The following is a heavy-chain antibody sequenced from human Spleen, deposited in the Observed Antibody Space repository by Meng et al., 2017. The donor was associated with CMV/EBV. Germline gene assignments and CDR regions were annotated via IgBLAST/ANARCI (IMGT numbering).Heavy chain of an antibody. Sequence: GESLKISCAASGFTFDGYGMSWVRQAPGKGLEWVSGINWSGGSTGYADSVKGRFTISRDNAMYYCARHFGYCSSSTCYPNFDSWGQGTLVTVSS. CDR3: S. CDR2: INWSGGST. D-gene: IGHD2-2*01. J-gene: IGHJ4*02. V-gene: IGHV3-20*01. CDR1: GFTFDGYG.